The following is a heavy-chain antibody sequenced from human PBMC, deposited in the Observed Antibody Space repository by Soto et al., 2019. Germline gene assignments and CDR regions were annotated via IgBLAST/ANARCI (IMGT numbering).Heavy chain of an antibody. J-gene: IGHJ4*02. V-gene: IGHV3-23*01. CDR2: ISNIGDNT. Sequence: EVQLLESGGGLVQPGGSLRLSCAASGFNFGSYAMSWIRQPPGKGLEWVSGISNIGDNTFYADSVEGRFSISRDNSKNPLYLHMDSLRAEDTAVYYCATRHARTIWGQGTMVSVSS. CDR3: ATRHARTI. CDR1: GFNFGSYA.